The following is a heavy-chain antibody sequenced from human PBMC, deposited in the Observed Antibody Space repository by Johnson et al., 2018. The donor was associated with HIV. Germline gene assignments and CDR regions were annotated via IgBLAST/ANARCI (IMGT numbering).Heavy chain of an antibody. CDR3: ARGIAVSNWVDI. CDR2: IWYDGTNK. V-gene: IGHV3-33*01. CDR1: GFTFSSYG. Sequence: QVRLVESGGGVVRPGRSLRLSCAASGFTFSSYGMHWVRQAPGKGLEWVALIWYDGTNKYYADSVKGRFTISRDNSKNTLYLQMNSLRAEDTAVYYCARGIAVSNWVDIWGQGTMVTVSS. D-gene: IGHD6-19*01. J-gene: IGHJ3*02.